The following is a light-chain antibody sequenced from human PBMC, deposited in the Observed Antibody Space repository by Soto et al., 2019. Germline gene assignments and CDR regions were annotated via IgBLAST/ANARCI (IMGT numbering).Light chain of an antibody. Sequence: EIVLTQSPATLSLSPGERATLSCRASRSVSNFLAWYQQKPDQAPRLLIYDASNRATGIPARFSGSGSGTDFTLTISSLEPEDFAVYYCQQRSNWPLPFGGGTKVEI. CDR1: RSVSNF. CDR3: QQRSNWPLP. V-gene: IGKV3-11*01. J-gene: IGKJ4*01. CDR2: DAS.